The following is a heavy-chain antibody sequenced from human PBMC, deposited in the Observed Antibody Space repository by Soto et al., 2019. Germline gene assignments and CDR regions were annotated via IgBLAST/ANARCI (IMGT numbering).Heavy chain of an antibody. Sequence: TLSLTCTVSGGSISSGGYYWSWIRQHPGKGLEWIGYIYYSGSTYYNPSLKSRVTISVDTSKNQFSLKLSSVTAADTAVYYCARFAPATHWFDPWGQGTLVTVSS. CDR2: IYYSGST. J-gene: IGHJ5*02. D-gene: IGHD5-12*01. CDR3: ARFAPATHWFDP. V-gene: IGHV4-31*03. CDR1: GGSISSGGYY.